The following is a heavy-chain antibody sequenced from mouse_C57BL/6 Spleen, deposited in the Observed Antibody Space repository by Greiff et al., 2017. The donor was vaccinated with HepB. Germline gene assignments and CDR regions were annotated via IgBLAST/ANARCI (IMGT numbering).Heavy chain of an antibody. V-gene: IGHV5-4*01. CDR2: ISDGGSYT. CDR1: GFTFSSYA. D-gene: IGHD4-1*01. Sequence: EVKLMESGGGLVKPGGSLKLSCAASGFTFSSYAMSWVRQTPEKRLEWVATISDGGSYTYYPDNVKGRFTISRDNAKNNLYLQMSHLKSEDTAMYYCARDGANWGYWYFDVWGTGTTVTVSS. J-gene: IGHJ1*03. CDR3: ARDGANWGYWYFDV.